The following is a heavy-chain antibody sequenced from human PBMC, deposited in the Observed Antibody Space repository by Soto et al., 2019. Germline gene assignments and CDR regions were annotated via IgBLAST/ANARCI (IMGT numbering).Heavy chain of an antibody. CDR2: ISYDGSNK. D-gene: IGHD1-1*01. CDR1: GFTFSSYG. CDR3: AKDLVQLELRSYYYGMDV. Sequence: QVQLVESGGGVVQPGRSLRLSCAASGFTFSSYGMHWVRQAPGKGLEWVAVISYDGSNKYYADSVKGRFTISRDNSKNTXXLQMNSLRAEDTAVYYWAKDLVQLELRSYYYGMDVWGQGTTVTVSS. J-gene: IGHJ6*02. V-gene: IGHV3-30*18.